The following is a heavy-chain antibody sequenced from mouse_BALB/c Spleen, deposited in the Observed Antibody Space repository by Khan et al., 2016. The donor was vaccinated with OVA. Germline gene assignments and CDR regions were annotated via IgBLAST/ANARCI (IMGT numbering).Heavy chain of an antibody. CDR3: AGGGAAYYRDDGGAMEY. CDR1: GYTFTTSG. J-gene: IGHJ4*01. CDR2: INTHSGVP. D-gene: IGHD2-14*01. V-gene: IGHV9-4*02. Sequence: QIQLVQSGPELKKPGETVRISCKASGYTFTTSGIQWVQKMPGKGLKWIGWINTHSGVPKYAEDFKGRFAFSLEISVNTAYLQITNLKHEDTATYFYAGGGAAYYRDDGGAMEYWGQGNGVTVSA.